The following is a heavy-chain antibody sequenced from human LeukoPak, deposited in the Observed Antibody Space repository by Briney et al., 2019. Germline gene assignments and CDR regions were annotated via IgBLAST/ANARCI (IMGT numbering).Heavy chain of an antibody. CDR3: ARVPAAFLYYFDY. D-gene: IGHD2-2*01. CDR2: ISGSGGST. CDR1: GFTFSSYA. J-gene: IGHJ4*02. V-gene: IGHV3-23*01. Sequence: PGGSLRLSCAASGFTFSSYAMSWVRQAPGKGLEWVSAISGSGGSTYYADSVKGRFTISRDNSKNTLYLQMNSLRAEDTAVYYCARVPAAFLYYFDYWGQGTLVTVSS.